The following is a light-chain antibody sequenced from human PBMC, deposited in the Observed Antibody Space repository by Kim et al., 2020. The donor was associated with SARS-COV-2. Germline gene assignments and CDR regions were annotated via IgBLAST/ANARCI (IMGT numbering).Light chain of an antibody. CDR1: QSISSSY. Sequence: APGERATLSCRASQSISSSYLAWYQQKPGQAPRVLIYGSSSRATGIPDRFSGSGSGTDFTLTISRLEPEDFAVYYCQQYDSPLFTFGPGTKVDIK. CDR3: QQYDSPLFT. V-gene: IGKV3-20*01. J-gene: IGKJ3*01. CDR2: GSS.